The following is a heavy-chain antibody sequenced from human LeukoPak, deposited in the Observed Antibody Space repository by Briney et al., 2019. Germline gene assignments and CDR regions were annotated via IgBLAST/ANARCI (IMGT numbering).Heavy chain of an antibody. D-gene: IGHD3-22*01. CDR1: SGSISTSNYY. Sequence: PSETLSLTCTVSSGSISTSNYYWGWVRQPPGKALEWIGNIFYSGSTYYSPSLKSRVTISVDTSKNQFSLKLSSVTAADTAVYYCARASIYYDSSGYDYWGQGTLVTVSS. CDR3: ARASIYYDSSGYDY. CDR2: IFYSGST. J-gene: IGHJ4*02. V-gene: IGHV4-39*07.